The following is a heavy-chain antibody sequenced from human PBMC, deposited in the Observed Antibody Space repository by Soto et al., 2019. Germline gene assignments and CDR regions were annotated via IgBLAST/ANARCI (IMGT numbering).Heavy chain of an antibody. CDR3: VQTATIVVALAFAH. V-gene: IGHV4-39*01. CDR2: VYYRGST. CDR1: GAAVTTTTYS. Sequence: LLLQESGPGLVKSSETLSLTCTVSGAAVTTTTYSWGWIRQSPGKGLEWIGGVYYRGSTYYNPSLNSRVAISVDASTNQFSLRLSSVIAADTAVYYCVQTATIVVALAFAHWGLGTLVTVSA. D-gene: IGHD2-21*01. J-gene: IGHJ5*02.